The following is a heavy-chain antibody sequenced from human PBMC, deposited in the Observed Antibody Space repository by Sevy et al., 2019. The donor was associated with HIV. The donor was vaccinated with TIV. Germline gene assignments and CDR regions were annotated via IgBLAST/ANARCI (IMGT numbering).Heavy chain of an antibody. D-gene: IGHD1-26*01. V-gene: IGHV3-23*01. CDR3: AKDSTLGPTTPDY. Sequence: GGSLRLSCAASGLSFTNYAMSWVRQAPGKGLEWVSAISGTAPYTYYADSVKGRFTISRDNSKNTIYLQMNSLRAEDTATYFCAKDSTLGPTTPDYWGQGILVTVSS. CDR1: GLSFTNYA. J-gene: IGHJ4*02. CDR2: ISGTAPYT.